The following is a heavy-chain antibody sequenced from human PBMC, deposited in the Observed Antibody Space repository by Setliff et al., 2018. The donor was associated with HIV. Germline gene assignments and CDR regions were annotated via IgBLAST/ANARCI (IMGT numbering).Heavy chain of an antibody. CDR1: GGSISSTSYY. D-gene: IGHD3-10*01. CDR2: FHYSATT. CDR3: VRMVIQFGDYHFDD. Sequence: SETLSLTCNVSGGSISSTSYYWGWIRQPPGKGLEWIGSFHYSATTSYNPSLRSRVTISVDTSKNQFSLKLNSVTAADTAVYYCVRMVIQFGDYHFDDWGQGALVTVSS. J-gene: IGHJ4*02. V-gene: IGHV4-39*01.